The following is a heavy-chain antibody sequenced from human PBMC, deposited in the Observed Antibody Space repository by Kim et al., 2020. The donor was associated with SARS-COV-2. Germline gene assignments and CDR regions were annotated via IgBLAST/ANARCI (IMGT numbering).Heavy chain of an antibody. V-gene: IGHV4-39*01. CDR3: ARYCSTTSCYGAMDV. D-gene: IGHD2-2*01. J-gene: IGHJ6*04. Sequence: PSLKSRATITVDTSNNQFSLKLSSVTAADTAVYYCARYCSTTSCYGAMDVWGKGTTVTVSS.